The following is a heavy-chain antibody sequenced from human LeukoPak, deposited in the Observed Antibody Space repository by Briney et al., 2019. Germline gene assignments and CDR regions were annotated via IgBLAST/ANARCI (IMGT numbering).Heavy chain of an antibody. J-gene: IGHJ6*02. CDR3: AGGGGVTTVGGENFFYYYGMDL. V-gene: IGHV3-49*04. D-gene: IGHD3-16*01. CDR2: IRSNSDGGTA. Sequence: GGSLRLSCLASGFNFGDNSVSWVRQAPGKGLEWVGFIRSNSDGGTAEFAASVRGRFAISRDVSKSVAYLQMDSLQVEDTGVYYCAGGGGVTTVGGENFFYYYGMDLWGQGTTVSVSS. CDR1: GFNFGDNS.